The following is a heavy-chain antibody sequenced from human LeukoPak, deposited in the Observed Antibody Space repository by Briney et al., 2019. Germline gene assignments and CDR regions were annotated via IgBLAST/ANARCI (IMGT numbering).Heavy chain of an antibody. Sequence: GESLMISCKGSGYSFTSYWIGWVRQMPGKGLEWVGIIYPGDSDTRYSPSFQGQVTISADKSISTAYLQWSSLKASDTAMNYCARRGSYCSGGSCRGSWFDPRGQGTLFTVSS. V-gene: IGHV5-51*01. CDR1: GYSFTSYW. CDR2: IYPGDSDT. D-gene: IGHD2-15*01. CDR3: ARRGSYCSGGSCRGSWFDP. J-gene: IGHJ5*02.